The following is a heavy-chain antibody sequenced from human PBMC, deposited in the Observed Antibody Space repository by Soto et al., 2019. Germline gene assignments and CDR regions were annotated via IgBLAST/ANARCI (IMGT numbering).Heavy chain of an antibody. V-gene: IGHV3-30-3*01. D-gene: IGHD4-17*01. CDR1: GFTFSSYA. Sequence: PGGSLRLSCAASGFTFSSYAMHWVRQAPGKGLEWVAVISYDGSNKYYADSVKGRFTISRDNSKNTLYLQMNSLRAEDTAVYYCARDRYTVTTCMDVWGQGTTVTVSS. CDR2: ISYDGSNK. J-gene: IGHJ6*02. CDR3: ARDRYTVTTCMDV.